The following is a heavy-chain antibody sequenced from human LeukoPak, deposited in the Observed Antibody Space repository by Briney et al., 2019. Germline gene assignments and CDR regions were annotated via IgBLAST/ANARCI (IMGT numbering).Heavy chain of an antibody. J-gene: IGHJ3*02. V-gene: IGHV3-74*01. Sequence: GGPLRLSCAASGFTFSSYAMHWVRQAPGKGLEWVSRINSDGSRTSYADSVKGRFTISRDNSKNTLYLQMNSLRAEDTAVYYCAKVGASHDAFDIWGQGTMVTVSS. CDR1: GFTFSSYA. CDR2: INSDGSRT. CDR3: AKVGASHDAFDI. D-gene: IGHD1-26*01.